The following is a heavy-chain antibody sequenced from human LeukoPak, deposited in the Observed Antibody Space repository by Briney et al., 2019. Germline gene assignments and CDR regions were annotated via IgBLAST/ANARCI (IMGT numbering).Heavy chain of an antibody. D-gene: IGHD2-8*02. CDR1: GFTFSNSL. J-gene: IGHJ4*02. CDR3: VRGTSYWYGVDY. V-gene: IGHV3-74*01. CDR2: MNGDGSTI. Sequence: GGSLTLSCGASGFTFSNSLMHWVRQAPGKGLVWVSYMNGDGSTISHADSLKGRFIMSRDNAKNTLHLEMNSLREEDTAVYFCVRGTSYWYGVDYWGRGTLVTVSS.